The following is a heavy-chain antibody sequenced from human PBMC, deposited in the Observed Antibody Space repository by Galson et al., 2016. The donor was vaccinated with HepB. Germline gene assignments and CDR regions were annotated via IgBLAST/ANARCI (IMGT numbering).Heavy chain of an antibody. D-gene: IGHD3/OR15-3a*01. Sequence: SLRLSCAASGFTFSNYGMNWVRQAPGKGLEWVAVIWHDGSDEHYGDLVKCRFTISRDNSKDMLFLHMNDLRVEDTALYYCASEVGCVTLDLDYCGQGTLVTVSS. CDR1: GFTFSNYG. CDR3: ASEVGCVTLDLDY. J-gene: IGHJ4*02. CDR2: IWHDGSDE. V-gene: IGHV3-33*01.